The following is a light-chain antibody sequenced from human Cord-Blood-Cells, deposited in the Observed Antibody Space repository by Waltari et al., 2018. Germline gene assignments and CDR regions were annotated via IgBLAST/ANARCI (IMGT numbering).Light chain of an antibody. CDR2: WAF. CDR1: QSVLYSSNNKNY. CDR3: QQYDSTPQ. Sequence: DIVMTQSPDSLAVSLGERATINCTSSQSVLYSSNNKNYLAWYQQKPGQPPKLLIYWAFTRASAVPDRFCGGGSVTDFTCTLSSLQAEDVAVYYCQQYDSTPQFGQGTKVEIK. J-gene: IGKJ1*01. V-gene: IGKV4-1*01.